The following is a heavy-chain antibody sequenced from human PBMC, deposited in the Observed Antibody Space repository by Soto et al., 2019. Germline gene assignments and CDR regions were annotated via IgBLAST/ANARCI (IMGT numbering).Heavy chain of an antibody. CDR1: GGSISSYY. CDR2: IYYSGST. CDR3: ARRLAVAGLAWFDP. V-gene: IGHV4-59*08. Sequence: SETLSLTCTVSGGSISSYYWSWIRQPPGKGLEWIGYIYYSGSTNYNPSLKSRVTISVDTSKNQFSLKLSSVTAADTAVYYCARRLAVAGLAWFDPWGQGTLVTVSS. D-gene: IGHD6-19*01. J-gene: IGHJ5*02.